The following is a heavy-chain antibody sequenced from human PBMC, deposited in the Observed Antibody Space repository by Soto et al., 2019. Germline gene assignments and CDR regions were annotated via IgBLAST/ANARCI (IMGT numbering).Heavy chain of an antibody. V-gene: IGHV1-69*02. D-gene: IGHD6-6*01. J-gene: IGHJ4*02. CDR2: IISILDIP. Sequence: QVQLVQSGAEVKKPGSSVKVSCEASGGTVSAYTINWVRQAPGQGLEWMGRIISILDIPNYAQKFQGRLTIIAGTSTSTTYMELRNLRSEDTATYYCARENGSSSLAYWGQGTLVTVSS. CDR1: GGTVSAYT. CDR3: ARENGSSSLAY.